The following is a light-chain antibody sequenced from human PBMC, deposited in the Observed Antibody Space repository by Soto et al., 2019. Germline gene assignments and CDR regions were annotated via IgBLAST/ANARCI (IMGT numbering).Light chain of an antibody. J-gene: IGKJ5*01. CDR3: QQYGRSIT. Sequence: ETVMTQSPATLSVSPGETATLSCRASQSVSSSYLAWYQQKPGQAPRLLISGASTRATGIPARFSXSGSGKDLTLTVTRLEPDDFAVYYCQQYGRSITFGQGTLLEIK. CDR2: GAS. CDR1: QSVSSSY. V-gene: IGKV3-20*01.